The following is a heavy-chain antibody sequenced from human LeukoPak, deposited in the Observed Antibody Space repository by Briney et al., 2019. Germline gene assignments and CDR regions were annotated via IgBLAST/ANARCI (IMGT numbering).Heavy chain of an antibody. J-gene: IGHJ5*02. Sequence: SETLSLTCTVSAYSISNGFVWGWIRQPPGKGLEWIASIYHSGTTYYNPSLKSRVTMSVDTPKNQFSLRLSSVTAADTAVYYCTRLSHVAGAPKVSWFDPWGQGTLVTVSS. CDR2: IYHSGTT. CDR3: TRLSHVAGAPKVSWFDP. CDR1: AYSISNGFV. D-gene: IGHD1-26*01. V-gene: IGHV4-38-2*02.